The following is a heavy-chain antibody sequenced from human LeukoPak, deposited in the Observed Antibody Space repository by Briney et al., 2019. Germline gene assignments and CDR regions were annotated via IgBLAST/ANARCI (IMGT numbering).Heavy chain of an antibody. V-gene: IGHV4-34*01. J-gene: IGHJ3*02. CDR2: INHSGST. D-gene: IGHD3-10*01. CDR1: GFTFSSYA. Sequence: GSLRLSCAASGFTFSSYAMSWIRQPPGKGLEWIGEINHSGSTNYNPSLKSRVTTSVDTSKNQFSLKLSSVTAADTAVYYCARRGITMVQGWARRAFDIWGQGTMVTVSS. CDR3: ARRGITMVQGWARRAFDI.